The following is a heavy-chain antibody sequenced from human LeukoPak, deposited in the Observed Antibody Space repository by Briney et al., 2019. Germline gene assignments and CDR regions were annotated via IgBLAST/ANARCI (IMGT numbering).Heavy chain of an antibody. CDR3: AREAADSGDAFDI. J-gene: IGHJ3*02. D-gene: IGHD6-13*01. CDR2: ISSSSSYI. Sequence: PGGSLRLSCAASGFTFSSYSMNWVRQAPGKGLEWVSSISSSSSYIYYADSVKGRFTISRDNAKNSLYLQMNSLRAEDTAVYYCAREAADSGDAFDIWGQGTMVTVSS. CDR1: GFTFSSYS. V-gene: IGHV3-21*01.